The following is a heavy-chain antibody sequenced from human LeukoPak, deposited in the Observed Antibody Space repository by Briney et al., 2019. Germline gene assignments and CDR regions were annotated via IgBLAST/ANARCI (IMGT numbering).Heavy chain of an antibody. Sequence: GGSLRLSCVASGFTFSSYSMNWVRQAPGKGLEWVSYISSSSSTIYYADSVKGRFTISRDNSKNTLYLQMNSLRAEDTAVYYCAKARATYLYDTSGYSALDYWGQGTLVTVSS. CDR3: AKARATYLYDTSGYSALDY. J-gene: IGHJ4*02. D-gene: IGHD3-22*01. V-gene: IGHV3-48*01. CDR2: ISSSSSTI. CDR1: GFTFSSYS.